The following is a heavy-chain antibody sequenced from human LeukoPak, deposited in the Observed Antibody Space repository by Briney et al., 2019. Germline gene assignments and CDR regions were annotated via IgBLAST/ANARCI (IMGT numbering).Heavy chain of an antibody. J-gene: IGHJ4*02. CDR1: GFTLSNAG. CDR3: TGSRWITNDY. CDR2: IKSKTDGGTT. D-gene: IGHD6-13*01. Sequence: GGSLRLSCAPSGFTLSNAGVSCVRHAPEKGGEWVGHIKSKTDGGTTDYGAPVKGRFTISRDDSKNTLDQQMNSLKTEDTAVYFCTGSRWITNDYWGQGNLVTVSS. V-gene: IGHV3-15*01.